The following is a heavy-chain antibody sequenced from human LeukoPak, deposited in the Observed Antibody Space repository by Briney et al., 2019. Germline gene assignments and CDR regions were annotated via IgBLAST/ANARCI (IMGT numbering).Heavy chain of an antibody. J-gene: IGHJ6*03. CDR1: GGSISSSSYY. CDR2: IYYSGST. Sequence: SETLSLTCTVSGGSISSSSYYWGWIRQPPGKGLEWIGSIYYSGSTYYNPSLKSRVTISVDTSKNQFSLKLSSVTAADTAVYYCARGRPIHWPLWLMYYMDVWGKGTTVTVSS. D-gene: IGHD5-18*01. V-gene: IGHV4-39*01. CDR3: ARGRPIHWPLWLMYYMDV.